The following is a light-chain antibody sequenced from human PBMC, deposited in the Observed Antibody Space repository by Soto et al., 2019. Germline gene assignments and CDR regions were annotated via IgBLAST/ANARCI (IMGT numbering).Light chain of an antibody. CDR3: FQRLEFPHT. CDR2: ALS. V-gene: IGKV2-40*01. J-gene: IGKJ4*01. CDR1: QSLLDTDDGHTY. Sequence: VVMTQAPLSLPVTPGEPASISCRSSQSLLDTDDGHTYLDWYLQKPGQSPQLLIYALSYRASGVPGRFSGSGSDTDFTLTISRVEAGDVGAYYCFQRLEFPHTFGGGTKVELK.